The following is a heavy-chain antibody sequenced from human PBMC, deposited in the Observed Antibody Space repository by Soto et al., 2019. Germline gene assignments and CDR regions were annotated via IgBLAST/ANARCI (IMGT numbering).Heavy chain of an antibody. D-gene: IGHD3-3*01. CDR3: ARGPNSYTIFGVAIENYYYYGMDV. CDR2: IYYSGST. V-gene: IGHV4-59*01. J-gene: IGHJ6*02. CDR1: GGSISSYY. Sequence: SETLSLTCTVSGGSISSYYWSWIRQPPGKGLEWIGYIYYSGSTNYNPSLKSRVTISVDTSKNQFSLKLSSVTAADTAVYYCARGPNSYTIFGVAIENYYYYGMDVWGQGTTVTVSS.